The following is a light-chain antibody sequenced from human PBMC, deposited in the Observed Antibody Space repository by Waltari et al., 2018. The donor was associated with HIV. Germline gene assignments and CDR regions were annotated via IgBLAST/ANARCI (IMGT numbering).Light chain of an antibody. V-gene: IGLV4-69*01. J-gene: IGLJ2*01. Sequence: QLVLTQSPSASASLGASVKLTCTLSSGHSSYAIAWHQQQPEKGPRYLMKLNSDGSHSKGDGIPVRFAGSSFGAGRYLTISSLQSEDEADYYCQTWGTGIHVVFGGGTKLTVL. CDR3: QTWGTGIHVV. CDR1: SGHSSYA. CDR2: LNSDGSH.